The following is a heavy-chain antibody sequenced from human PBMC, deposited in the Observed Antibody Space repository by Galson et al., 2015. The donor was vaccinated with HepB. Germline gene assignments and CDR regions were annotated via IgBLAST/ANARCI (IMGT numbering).Heavy chain of an antibody. CDR1: GFTFSSYG. CDR2: ISYDGSNK. CDR3: AKSMEPTNYYYYGMDV. Sequence: SLRLSCAASGFTFSSYGVHWVRQAPGKGLEWVAVISYDGSNKYYADSVKGRFTISRDNSKNTLYLQMNSLRAEDTAVYYCAKSMEPTNYYYYGMDVWGQGTTVTVSS. D-gene: IGHD1-26*01. J-gene: IGHJ6*02. V-gene: IGHV3-30*18.